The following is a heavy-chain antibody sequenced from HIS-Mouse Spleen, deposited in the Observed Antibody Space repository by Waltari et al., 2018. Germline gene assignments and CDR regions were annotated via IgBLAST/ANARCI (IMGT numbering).Heavy chain of an antibody. CDR3: AREIPYSSSWYDWYFDL. CDR1: GGSISSSSYY. J-gene: IGHJ2*01. D-gene: IGHD6-13*01. Sequence: QLQLQESGPGLVKPSETLSLTCTVSGGSISSSSYYWGWLRQPPGKGLEWIGSIYSSGSTYYNPSLKSRVTISVDTSKNQFSLKLSSVTAADMAVYYCAREIPYSSSWYDWYFDLWGRGTLVTVSS. V-gene: IGHV4-39*07. CDR2: IYSSGST.